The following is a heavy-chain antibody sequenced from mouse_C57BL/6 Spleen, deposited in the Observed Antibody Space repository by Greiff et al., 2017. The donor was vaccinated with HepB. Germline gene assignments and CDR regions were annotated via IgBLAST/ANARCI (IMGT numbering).Heavy chain of an antibody. J-gene: IGHJ2*01. Sequence: EVQRVESGPGMVKPSQSLSLTCTVTGYSITSGYDWHWIRHFPGNKLEWMGYISYSGSTNYNPSLKSRISITHDTSKNHFFLKLNSVTTEDTATYYCARGSYDGYYVDWGQGTTLTVSS. D-gene: IGHD2-3*01. V-gene: IGHV3-1*01. CDR3: ARGSYDGYYVD. CDR2: ISYSGST. CDR1: GYSITSGYD.